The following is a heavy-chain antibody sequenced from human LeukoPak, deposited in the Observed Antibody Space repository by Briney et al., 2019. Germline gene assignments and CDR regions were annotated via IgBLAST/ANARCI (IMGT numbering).Heavy chain of an antibody. CDR3: ASDIAAAGSNWFDP. D-gene: IGHD6-13*01. Sequence: GGSLRLSCAASGFTFDDYGMSRVRQAPGKGLEWVSGINWNGGSTGYADSVKGRFTISRDNAKNSLYLQMNSLRAEDAALYYCASDIAAAGSNWFDPWGQGTLVTVSP. V-gene: IGHV3-20*04. J-gene: IGHJ5*02. CDR1: GFTFDDYG. CDR2: INWNGGST.